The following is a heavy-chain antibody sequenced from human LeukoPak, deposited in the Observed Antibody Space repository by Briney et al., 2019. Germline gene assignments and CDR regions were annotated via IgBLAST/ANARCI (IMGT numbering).Heavy chain of an antibody. Sequence: EGSLRLSCAASGFIFSSYSMKWVRQAPGKGLEWVSYISSSSTTIYYADSVKGRFTISRDNSKNTLYLQMNSLRAEDTAVYYCARDEAGYYNRYYYYYMDVWGKGTTVTISS. V-gene: IGHV3-48*01. CDR3: ARDEAGYYNRYYYYYMDV. D-gene: IGHD3-9*01. CDR1: GFIFSSYS. CDR2: ISSSSTTI. J-gene: IGHJ6*03.